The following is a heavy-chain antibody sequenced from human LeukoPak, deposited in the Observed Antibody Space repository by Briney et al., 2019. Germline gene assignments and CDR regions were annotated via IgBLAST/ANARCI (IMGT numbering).Heavy chain of an antibody. CDR2: INQDGSEK. CDR3: AREDYYDSSGYYYFDY. V-gene: IGHV3-7*01. Sequence: GGSLRLSCAASGFTFSSYWMSWVRQAPGKGLEWVANINQDGSEKYYVDSVKGRFTISRDNAKNSLYLQMNSLRAEDTAVYYCAREDYYDSSGYYYFDYWGQGTLVTVSS. CDR1: GFTFSSYW. D-gene: IGHD3-22*01. J-gene: IGHJ4*02.